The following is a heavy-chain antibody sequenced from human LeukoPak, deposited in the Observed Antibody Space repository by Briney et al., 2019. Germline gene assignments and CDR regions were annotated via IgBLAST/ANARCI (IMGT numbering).Heavy chain of an antibody. V-gene: IGHV1-8*01. CDR2: MNPNSGNI. J-gene: IGHJ6*03. CDR1: GYTFTSYD. CDR3: ARGPISVHYMDV. D-gene: IGHD3-9*01. Sequence: ASVKVSCKASGYTFTSYDINWVRQATGQGLEWMGWMNPNSGNIGYALKFQGRVTMTSNPSISTAYMELSSLRSEDTAVYYCARGPISVHYMDVWGKGTTVTVSS.